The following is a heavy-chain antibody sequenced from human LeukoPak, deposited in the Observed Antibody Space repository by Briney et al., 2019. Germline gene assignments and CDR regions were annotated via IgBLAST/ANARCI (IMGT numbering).Heavy chain of an antibody. V-gene: IGHV3-7*01. Sequence: GGSLRLSCAASGFTFSSYWMSWVRQAPGKGLEWVANIKQDGSGKYYVDSVKGRFTISRDNAKNSLYLQMNSLRAEDTAVYYCARRVGATKGGYYFDYWGQGTLVTVSS. CDR2: IKQDGSGK. CDR3: ARRVGATKGGYYFDY. J-gene: IGHJ4*02. CDR1: GFTFSSYW. D-gene: IGHD1-26*01.